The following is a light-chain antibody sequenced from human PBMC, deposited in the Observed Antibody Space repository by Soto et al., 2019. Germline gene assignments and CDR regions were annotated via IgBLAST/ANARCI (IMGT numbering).Light chain of an antibody. J-gene: IGKJ1*01. Sequence: EILMTQSPATRSVSPGERATLSCRASQSVSSNLAWYQQKPGQAPRLLIYGASTRATGIPARFSGSGSGTEFTLTISSLQSEDFAVYYCQQYNNWLTWTFGQGTKVDIK. CDR2: GAS. CDR3: QQYNNWLTWT. V-gene: IGKV3-15*01. CDR1: QSVSSN.